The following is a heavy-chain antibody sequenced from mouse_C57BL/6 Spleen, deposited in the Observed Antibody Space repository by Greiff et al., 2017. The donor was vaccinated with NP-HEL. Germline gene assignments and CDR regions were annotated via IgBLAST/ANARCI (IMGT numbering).Heavy chain of an antibody. V-gene: IGHV5-4*03. Sequence: EVMLVESGGGLVKPGGSLKLSCAASGFTFSSYAMSWVRQTPEKRLEWVATISDGGSYTYYPDNVKGRFTISRDNAKNNLYLQMSHPKSEDTAMYYCARGGTTVVATDFDVWGTGTTVTVSS. CDR1: GFTFSSYA. D-gene: IGHD1-1*01. J-gene: IGHJ1*03. CDR2: ISDGGSYT. CDR3: ARGGTTVVATDFDV.